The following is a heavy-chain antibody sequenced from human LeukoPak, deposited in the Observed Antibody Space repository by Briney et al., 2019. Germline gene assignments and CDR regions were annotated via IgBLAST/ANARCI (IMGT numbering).Heavy chain of an antibody. CDR3: AKVAAAGQTPYYFDY. D-gene: IGHD6-13*01. V-gene: IGHV3-30*18. CDR2: ISYDGSNK. CDR1: GFTFSSYD. J-gene: IGHJ4*02. Sequence: PGGSLRLSCAASGFTFSSYDMHWVRQAPGKGLEWVAVISYDGSNKYYADSVKGRFTISRDNSKNTLYLQMNSLRAEDTAVYYCAKVAAAGQTPYYFDYWGQGTLVTVSS.